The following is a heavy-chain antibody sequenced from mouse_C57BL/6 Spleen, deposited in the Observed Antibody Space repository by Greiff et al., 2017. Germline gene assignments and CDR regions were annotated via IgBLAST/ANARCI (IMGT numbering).Heavy chain of an antibody. Sequence: QFQLQQSGAELVKPGASVKVSCKASGYTFTSYWMHWVKQRPGQGLEWIGRIHPSDSDTNYNQKFKGKATLTVDKSSSPAYMQLSSLTSEDSAVYYCAIELLRPYYFDYWGQGTTLTVSS. D-gene: IGHD1-2*01. J-gene: IGHJ2*01. CDR1: GYTFTSYW. CDR3: AIELLRPYYFDY. CDR2: IHPSDSDT. V-gene: IGHV1-74*01.